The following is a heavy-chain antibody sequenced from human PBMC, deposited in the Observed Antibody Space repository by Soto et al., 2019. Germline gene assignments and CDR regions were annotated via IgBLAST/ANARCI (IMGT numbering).Heavy chain of an antibody. D-gene: IGHD4-17*01. Sequence: HAQAQGLEWMGWTSAKNDNTKYAQKFQDRVTLTTDTSTTTAYMELRSLRSDDTAMYYCAKNMAHGDSPAYWGQGTLVTVSS. CDR2: TSAKNDNT. J-gene: IGHJ4*02. CDR3: AKNMAHGDSPAY. V-gene: IGHV1-18*01.